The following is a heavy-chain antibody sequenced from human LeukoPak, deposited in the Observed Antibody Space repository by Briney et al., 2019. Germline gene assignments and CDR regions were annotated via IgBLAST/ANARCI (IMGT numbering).Heavy chain of an antibody. V-gene: IGHV3-9*03. D-gene: IGHD6-13*01. CDR1: GFTFDDYA. CDR3: AKDHWSSSWTFFDY. Sequence: GGSLRLSCAASGFTFDDYAMHWVRQAPGKGLEWVSGISWNSGNIGYADSVKGRFTISRDNAKNSLYLQMNSLRAEDMALYYCAKDHWSSSWTFFDYWGQGTLVTVSS. J-gene: IGHJ4*02. CDR2: ISWNSGNI.